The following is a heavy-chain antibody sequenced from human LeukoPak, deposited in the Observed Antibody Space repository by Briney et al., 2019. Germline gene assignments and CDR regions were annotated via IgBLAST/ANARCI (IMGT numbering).Heavy chain of an antibody. CDR3: ATRGY. CDR1: GGSISSDY. V-gene: IGHV4-59*08. J-gene: IGHJ4*02. Sequence: SETLSLTCTVSGGSISSDYWQWIRQPPGKGLEWVGYIYNSGNNHYNSSLKSRVTISIDTSKNQFSLKLGSVTAADTAVYYCATRGYWGQGTLVAVSS. CDR2: IYNSGNN. D-gene: IGHD3-10*01.